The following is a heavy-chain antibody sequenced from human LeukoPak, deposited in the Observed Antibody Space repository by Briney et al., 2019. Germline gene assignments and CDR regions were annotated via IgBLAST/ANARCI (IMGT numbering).Heavy chain of an antibody. CDR3: ARDRFAVAVSDS. Sequence: SETLSLTCTVSGYSISSGYYWGWIRQPPGKGLEWIGSIYHSGSTYYNPSLQSRVTISVDTSKNQFSLKLSSVTAADTAVYYCARDRFAVAVSDSWGQGTLVTVSS. CDR1: GYSISSGYY. V-gene: IGHV4-38-2*02. CDR2: IYHSGST. J-gene: IGHJ4*02. D-gene: IGHD6-19*01.